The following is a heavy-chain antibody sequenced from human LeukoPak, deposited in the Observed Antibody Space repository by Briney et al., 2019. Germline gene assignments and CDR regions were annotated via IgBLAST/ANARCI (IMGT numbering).Heavy chain of an antibody. CDR2: ISSSSSYI. Sequence: GGSLRLSCAASGFTFSSSSMNWVRQAPGKGLEWVSSISSSSSYIYYADSMKGRFTISRDNAKNSLYLQMNSLRAEDTAVYYCARGALAAAGTWFDPWGQGTLVTVSS. CDR1: GFTFSSSS. CDR3: ARGALAAAGTWFDP. J-gene: IGHJ5*02. V-gene: IGHV3-21*01. D-gene: IGHD6-13*01.